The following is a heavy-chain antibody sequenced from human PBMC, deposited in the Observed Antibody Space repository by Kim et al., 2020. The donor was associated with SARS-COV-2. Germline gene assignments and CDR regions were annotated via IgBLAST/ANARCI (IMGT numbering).Heavy chain of an antibody. CDR3: ARDVGGSGNYDWFDP. Sequence: GGSLRLSCAASGFTFSEYYMSWIRQAPGKSLERLSYISSGDGDFTDYSDSVKGRFTISRDNARNSLYLQLNRLRAEDTAVYYCARDVGGSGNYDWFDPWGQGTQVTVSS. CDR2: ISSGDGDFT. D-gene: IGHD3-10*01. CDR1: GFTFSEYY. J-gene: IGHJ5*02. V-gene: IGHV3-11*05.